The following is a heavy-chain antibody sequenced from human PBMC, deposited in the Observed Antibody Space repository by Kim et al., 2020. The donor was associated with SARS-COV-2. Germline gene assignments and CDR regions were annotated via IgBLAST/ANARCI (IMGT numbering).Heavy chain of an antibody. CDR3: ARVPPPVAGTIGY. J-gene: IGHJ4*02. Sequence: GGSLRLSCAASGFSFSSYAIHWVRQAPGRGLEWVAVISYDGSNKYYADSVKGRFTISRDNSKNTLYLQMNSLRSEDTAVYYCARVPPPVAGTIGYWGRGALVTVPS. CDR2: ISYDGSNK. D-gene: IGHD6-19*01. V-gene: IGHV3-30-3*01. CDR1: GFSFSSYA.